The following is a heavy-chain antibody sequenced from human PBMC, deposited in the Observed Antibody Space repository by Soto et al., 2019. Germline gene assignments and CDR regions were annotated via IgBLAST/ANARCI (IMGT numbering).Heavy chain of an antibody. CDR3: ARGRYGDY. CDR1: GYAFTTYG. V-gene: IGHV1-18*01. Sequence: QVHLVQSGAEVKKPGASVKVSCKGSGYAFTTYGITWVRQAPGQGLEWMGWISAHNGNTNYAQKLQGRVTVTRDTSPSTAYMELRGLSSDDTAVYYCARGRYGDYWGQGALVTVSS. D-gene: IGHD1-1*01. CDR2: ISAHNGNT. J-gene: IGHJ4*02.